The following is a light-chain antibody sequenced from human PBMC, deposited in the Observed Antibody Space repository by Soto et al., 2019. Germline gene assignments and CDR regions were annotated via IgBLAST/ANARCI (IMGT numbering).Light chain of an antibody. V-gene: IGLV2-14*03. CDR2: DVN. CDR1: TTDVDGYDY. J-gene: IGLJ1*01. CDR3: TSYTGCAPFYV. Sequence: QSALTQPASVSGSPGQSITISCTGATTDVDGYDYVSWYQQHPGQAPKLMIFDVNNRPSGVSGRFSGSKSGDTASLTISGLQAEDDGDYYCTSYTGCAPFYVFGSGTQLTVL.